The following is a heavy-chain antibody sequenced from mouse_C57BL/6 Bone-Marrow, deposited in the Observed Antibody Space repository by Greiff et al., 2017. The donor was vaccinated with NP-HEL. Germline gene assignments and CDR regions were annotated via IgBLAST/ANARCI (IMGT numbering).Heavy chain of an antibody. Sequence: EVQLQQSGAELVRPGASVKLSCTASGFNIKDDYMHWVKQRPEQGLEWIGWIDPENGDTEYASKFQGKATMTADTSSNTAYLRLSSLTSEDTAVYYCTPTMLRRGAFAYWGQGTLVTVSA. CDR1: GFNIKDDY. CDR2: IDPENGDT. CDR3: TPTMLRRGAFAY. D-gene: IGHD2-12*01. J-gene: IGHJ3*01. V-gene: IGHV14-4*01.